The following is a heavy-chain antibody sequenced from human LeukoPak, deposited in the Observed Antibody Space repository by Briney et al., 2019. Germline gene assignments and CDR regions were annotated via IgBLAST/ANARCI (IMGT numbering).Heavy chain of an antibody. V-gene: IGHV4-38-2*02. CDR2: IYHSGST. D-gene: IGHD3-10*01. Sequence: SETPSLTCTVSGYSISSGYYWGWIRQPPGKGLEWIGSIYHSGSTYYNPSLKSRVTISVDTSKNQFSLKLSSVTAADTAVYYCARDSGIGAFDIWGQGTMVTVSS. CDR3: ARDSGIGAFDI. CDR1: GYSISSGYY. J-gene: IGHJ3*02.